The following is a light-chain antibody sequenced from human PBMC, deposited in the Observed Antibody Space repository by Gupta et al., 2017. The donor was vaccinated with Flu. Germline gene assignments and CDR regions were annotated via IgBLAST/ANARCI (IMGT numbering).Light chain of an antibody. V-gene: IGKV2-30*01. CDR2: KGS. CDR1: QSLVYSDGNTY. J-gene: IGKJ4*01. Sequence: DVVMTQSPLSLPVTLGQPASISCRSSQSLVYSDGNTYLNWVQQRPGQSPRRLIYKGSNRDSEGRDRFRGSGAGTDFTLKSSRGEAEDVGGYDGFEGKHRNFGGGTRLEMK. CDR3: FEGKHRN.